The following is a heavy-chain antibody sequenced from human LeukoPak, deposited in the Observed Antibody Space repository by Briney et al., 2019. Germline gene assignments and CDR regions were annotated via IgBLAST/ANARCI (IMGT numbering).Heavy chain of an antibody. D-gene: IGHD3-22*01. CDR2: IKQDGTEK. J-gene: IGHJ4*02. CDR3: ARDAHYYDSSGYFRAPFEY. V-gene: IGHV3-7*01. Sequence: PGGSLRLSCAASGFSFTTYWMSWVRQAPGKGLEWVANIKQDGTEKYYVDSVKGRFTISRDNAKNSLCLQMSSLRAEDTAVYYCARDAHYYDSSGYFRAPFEYWGQGTLVTVSS. CDR1: GFSFTTYW.